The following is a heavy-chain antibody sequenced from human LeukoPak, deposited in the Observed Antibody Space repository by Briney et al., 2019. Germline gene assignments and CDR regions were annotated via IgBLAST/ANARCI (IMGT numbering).Heavy chain of an antibody. CDR1: GFTFSSYE. J-gene: IGHJ4*02. CDR3: AKDRGSIFDY. CDR2: ISGSGGST. V-gene: IGHV3-23*01. Sequence: GGSLRLSCAASGFTFSSYEMNWVRQAPGKGLEWVSAISGSGGSTYYADSVKGRFTISRDNSKNTLYLQMNSLRAEDTAVYYCAKDRGSIFDYWGQGTLVTVSS. D-gene: IGHD3-16*01.